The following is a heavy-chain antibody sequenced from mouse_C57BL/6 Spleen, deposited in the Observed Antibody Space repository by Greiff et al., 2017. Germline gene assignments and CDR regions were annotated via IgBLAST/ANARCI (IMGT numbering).Heavy chain of an antibody. J-gene: IGHJ2*01. Sequence: EVQLVESEGGLVQPGSSMKLSCTASGFTFSDYYMAWVRQVPEKGLEWVANINYDGSSTYYLDSLKSRFIISRDNAKNILYLQMSSLKSEDTATYYCARASSRGYFDYWGQGTTLTVSS. CDR2: INYDGSST. D-gene: IGHD3-3*01. CDR1: GFTFSDYY. CDR3: ARASSRGYFDY. V-gene: IGHV5-16*01.